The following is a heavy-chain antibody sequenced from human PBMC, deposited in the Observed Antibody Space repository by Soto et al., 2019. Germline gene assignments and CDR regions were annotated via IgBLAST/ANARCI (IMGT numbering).Heavy chain of an antibody. J-gene: IGHJ3*02. CDR2: IYHSGST. Sequence: SETLSLTCAVSGGSISSGGYSWIWIRQPPGKGLEWIGYIYHSGSTYYNPSLKSRVTISVDRPKNQFSLKLSSVTAADTAVYYCARVTGTTSYYAFDIWGQGTMVTVSS. V-gene: IGHV4-30-2*01. CDR3: ARVTGTTSYYAFDI. D-gene: IGHD1-7*01. CDR1: GGSISSGGYS.